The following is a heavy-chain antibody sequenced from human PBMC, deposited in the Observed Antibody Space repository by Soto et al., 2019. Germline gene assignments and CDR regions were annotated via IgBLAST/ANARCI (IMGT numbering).Heavy chain of an antibody. V-gene: IGHV3-48*01. Sequence: PGGSLRLSCAAAGFTFSSNDMNWVRQAPGKGLEWVSYISSSSSPIYYADSVRGRFTISRDNAKNSLYLQMNSLRAEDTAVYYCARFCISTSCYASFDYWGQGTLVTVSS. CDR2: ISSSSSPI. CDR1: GFTFSSND. D-gene: IGHD2-2*01. J-gene: IGHJ4*02. CDR3: ARFCISTSCYASFDY.